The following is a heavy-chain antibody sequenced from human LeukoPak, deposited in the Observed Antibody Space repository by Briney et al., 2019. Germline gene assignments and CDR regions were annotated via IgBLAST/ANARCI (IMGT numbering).Heavy chain of an antibody. V-gene: IGHV3-7*01. CDR3: ATDRGQQRLVTGGFDP. Sequence: GGSLRLSCAASGFTFSSYSMNWVRQAPGKGLEWVANIKQDGSEKYYVDSVKGRFTISRDNAKNSLYLQMNSLRAEDTVAYYCATDRGQQRLVTGGFDPWGQGTLVTVSS. CDR2: IKQDGSEK. CDR1: GFTFSSYS. J-gene: IGHJ5*02. D-gene: IGHD6-19*01.